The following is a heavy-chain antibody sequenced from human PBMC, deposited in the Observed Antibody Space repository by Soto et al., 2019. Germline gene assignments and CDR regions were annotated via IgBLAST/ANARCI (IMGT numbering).Heavy chain of an antibody. D-gene: IGHD7-27*01. CDR1: GYTFTGYY. Sequence: ASVKVSCKASGYTFTGYYMHWVRQAPGQGLEWMGWINPNSGGTNYAQKFQGRVTMTRDTSISTAYMELSRLRSDDTAVYYCAREIQTGAFPYYYYGMDVWGQGTTVTVSS. CDR2: INPNSGGT. CDR3: AREIQTGAFPYYYYGMDV. V-gene: IGHV1-2*02. J-gene: IGHJ6*02.